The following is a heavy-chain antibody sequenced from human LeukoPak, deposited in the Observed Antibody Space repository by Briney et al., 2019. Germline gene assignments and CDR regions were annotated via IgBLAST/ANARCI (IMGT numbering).Heavy chain of an antibody. V-gene: IGHV4-59*01. D-gene: IGHD1-14*01. Sequence: SETLSLTCTVSGGSISSYYRSWIRQPPGKGLEWIGYIYYSGSTNYNPSLKSRVTISVDTSKNQFSLKLSSVTAADTAVYYCARGGAYNKFDYWGQGTLVTVSS. CDR3: ARGGAYNKFDY. J-gene: IGHJ4*02. CDR1: GGSISSYY. CDR2: IYYSGST.